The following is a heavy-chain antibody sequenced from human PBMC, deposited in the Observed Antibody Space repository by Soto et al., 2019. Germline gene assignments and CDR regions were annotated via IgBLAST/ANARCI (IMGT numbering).Heavy chain of an antibody. CDR3: AKDLDYSNRYYYYYYMDV. Sequence: GGSLRLSCAASGFTFSSYAMSWVRQAPGKGLEWVSAISGSGGSTYYADSVKGRFTISGDNSKNTLYLQMNSLRAEDTAVYYCAKDLDYSNRYYYYYYMDVWGKGTTVTVSS. CDR1: GFTFSSYA. V-gene: IGHV3-23*01. CDR2: ISGSGGST. D-gene: IGHD4-4*01. J-gene: IGHJ6*03.